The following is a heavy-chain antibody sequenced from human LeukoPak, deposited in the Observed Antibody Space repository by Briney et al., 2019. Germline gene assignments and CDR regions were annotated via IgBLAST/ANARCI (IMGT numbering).Heavy chain of an antibody. Sequence: PGGSLRLSCAGSGFTFSDYWMDWVRQAPGEGLEWLASIKPDGSVQNYVDSVKGRFTISRDNAKTSVFLQMNSLRVEDTAVYYCARPAAVTPGTAYWGQGTLVTVSS. J-gene: IGHJ4*02. CDR3: ARPAAVTPGTAY. D-gene: IGHD6-13*01. V-gene: IGHV3-7*01. CDR1: GFTFSDYW. CDR2: IKPDGSVQ.